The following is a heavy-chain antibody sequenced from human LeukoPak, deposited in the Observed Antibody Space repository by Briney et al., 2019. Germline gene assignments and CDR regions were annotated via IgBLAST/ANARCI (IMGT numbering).Heavy chain of an antibody. V-gene: IGHV5-51*01. J-gene: IGHJ4*02. CDR1: GYSFTSYW. Sequence: GESLKIPCKGSGYSFTSYWIGWVRQMPGKGLEWMGIIYPGDSDTRYSPSFQGQVTISADKSISTAYLQWSSLKASDTAMYYRARQRSSSWYDNDYWGQGTLVTVSS. CDR3: ARQRSSSWYDNDY. D-gene: IGHD6-13*01. CDR2: IYPGDSDT.